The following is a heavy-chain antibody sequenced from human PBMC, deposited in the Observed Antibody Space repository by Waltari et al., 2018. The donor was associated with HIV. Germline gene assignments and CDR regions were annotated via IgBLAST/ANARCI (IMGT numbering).Heavy chain of an antibody. D-gene: IGHD2-2*02. CDR3: ASQYCSTTSCDTRFDY. V-gene: IGHV4-34*01. J-gene: IGHJ4*02. Sequence: QVQLQQWGAGLLNPSETLSLTCAVPGGSLSDYSWTLIRYPPGKGLEWIGEINHSGTTNYTPSLKSRVTISVNTSKNQFSLKLSSVTAADTAVYYCASQYCSTTSCDTRFDYWGQGTLVTVSS. CDR2: INHSGTT. CDR1: GGSLSDYS.